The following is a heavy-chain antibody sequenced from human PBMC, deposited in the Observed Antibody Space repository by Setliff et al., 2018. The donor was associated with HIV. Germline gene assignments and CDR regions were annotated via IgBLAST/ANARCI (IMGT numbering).Heavy chain of an antibody. CDR2: TIPMSDIP. J-gene: IGHJ6*02. V-gene: IGHV1-69*10. CDR3: ARPQWELGVDYYGMDV. CDR1: GFTFNHYA. Sequence: GASVKVSCKASGFTFNHYALSWVRQAPGQRPEWMGGTIPMSDIPNYAQNFQGRVTITADHSTTTTYMELSSLSSEDTAVYYCARPQWELGVDYYGMDVWGQGTTVTVSS. D-gene: IGHD1-26*01.